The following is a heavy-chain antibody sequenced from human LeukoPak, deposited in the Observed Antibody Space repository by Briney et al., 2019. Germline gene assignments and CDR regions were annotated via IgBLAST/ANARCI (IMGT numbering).Heavy chain of an antibody. CDR2: IYNSGTT. Sequence: PSETLSLTCAVSGGSIRNSSFYWGWIRQPPGKGLEWIASIYNSGTTYYNPSLKSRITIFVDTSKNQFSLKLSSVTAADTAVYYCARHFRGDGYVDYWGQGTLVTVSS. CDR1: GGSIRNSSFY. V-gene: IGHV4-39*01. J-gene: IGHJ4*02. CDR3: ARHFRGDGYVDY. D-gene: IGHD5-24*01.